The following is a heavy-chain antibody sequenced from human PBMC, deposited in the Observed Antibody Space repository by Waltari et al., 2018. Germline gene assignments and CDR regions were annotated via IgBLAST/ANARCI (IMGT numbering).Heavy chain of an antibody. CDR3: AKEPGYSSDWPNWFDP. CDR1: GFTFSSYA. Sequence: EVQLLESGGGLVQPGGSLRLSCAASGFTFSSYAMSWVRQAPGKGLEWVSGISGSGGSTFYADSVKGRFTISRDNSKNTLYLQMTILRVEDTAIYYCAKEPGYSSDWPNWFDPWGQGTLVTVSS. V-gene: IGHV3-23*01. D-gene: IGHD6-19*01. CDR2: ISGSGGST. J-gene: IGHJ5*02.